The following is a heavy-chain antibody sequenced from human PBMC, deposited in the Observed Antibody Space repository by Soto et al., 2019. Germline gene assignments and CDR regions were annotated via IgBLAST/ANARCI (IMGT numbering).Heavy chain of an antibody. V-gene: IGHV1-69*13. CDR3: ARAPVASSWYYSSGYYYYGMDV. CDR1: GGTFSSYA. J-gene: IGHJ6*02. Sequence: SVKVSCKASGGTFSSYAISWVRQAPGQGLEWMGGIIPIFGTANYAQKFQGRVTITADESTSTAYMGLSSLRSEDTAVYYCARAPVASSWYYSSGYYYYGMDVWGQGTTVTVSS. D-gene: IGHD6-13*01. CDR2: IIPIFGTA.